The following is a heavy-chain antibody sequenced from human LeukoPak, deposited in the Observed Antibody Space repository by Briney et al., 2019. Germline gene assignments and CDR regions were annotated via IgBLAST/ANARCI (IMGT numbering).Heavy chain of an antibody. CDR3: ARDLDNRNDLYYLDW. J-gene: IGHJ4*02. CDR2: ISAKNGNT. Sequence: ASVKVSCKASGHTFIIYGISWVRQAPGQGLEWMGRISAKNGNTIYAQKLQGRVTMTADTSTTTAYMELRSLRSDDTAVYYCARDLDNRNDLYYLDWWGQGTLVTVSS. V-gene: IGHV1-18*01. CDR1: GHTFIIYG. D-gene: IGHD1-20*01.